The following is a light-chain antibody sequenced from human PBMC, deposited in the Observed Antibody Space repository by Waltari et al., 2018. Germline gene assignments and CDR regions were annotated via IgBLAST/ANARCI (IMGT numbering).Light chain of an antibody. CDR1: SSNLGNNY. CDR2: ENT. J-gene: IGLJ7*01. V-gene: IGLV1-51*02. Sequence: QSVLPQPPSVSAAPGQRVTISCPGGSSNLGNNYVTWYRQFPGTAPKLLIYENTERPSGIPGRFSGSKSGTSATLDITGLQAGDEADYYCGTWDSSLSGAVFGGGTHLTVL. CDR3: GTWDSSLSGAV.